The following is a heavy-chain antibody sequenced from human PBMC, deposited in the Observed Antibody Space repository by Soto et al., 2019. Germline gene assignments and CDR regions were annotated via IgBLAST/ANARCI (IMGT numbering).Heavy chain of an antibody. V-gene: IGHV1-3*01. CDR1: GYTSTSYA. Sequence: ASVKVSCKASGYTSTSYAMHWVRQAPGQRLEWMGWINAGNGNTKYSQKFQGRVTITRDTSASTAYMELSSLRSEGTAVYYCARGAHYYYYGMGVWGQGTTVTVS. J-gene: IGHJ6*02. CDR3: ARGAHYYYYGMGV. CDR2: INAGNGNT.